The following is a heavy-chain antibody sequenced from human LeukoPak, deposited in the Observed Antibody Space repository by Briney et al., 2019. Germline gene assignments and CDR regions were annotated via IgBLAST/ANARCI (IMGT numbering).Heavy chain of an antibody. CDR3: ARRGPVYRYFDL. CDR2: IYPGDSDT. Sequence: PGGSLKTSCKGSGYSFTSYWIGWVRQMPGKCLEWIGIIYPGDSDTRYSPSFQGQVTISADKSISTAYLQWNSLKASDTAMYYCARRGPVYRYFDLWGRGTLVTVSS. CDR1: GYSFTSYW. D-gene: IGHD3-10*01. V-gene: IGHV5-51*03. J-gene: IGHJ2*01.